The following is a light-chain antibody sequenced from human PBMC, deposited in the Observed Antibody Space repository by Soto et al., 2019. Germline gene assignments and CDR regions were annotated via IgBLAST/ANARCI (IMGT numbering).Light chain of an antibody. Sequence: DIQMTQTPSSVSASVGDRVTITCRASQAISSWLVWYQQKPGKAPKLLIYAASNLQSGVPSRFSGGGSGTEFTLTISSLQPEDFATYYCQQANSFPWTFGQGTKVEIK. CDR1: QAISSW. J-gene: IGKJ1*01. CDR2: AAS. V-gene: IGKV1-12*01. CDR3: QQANSFPWT.